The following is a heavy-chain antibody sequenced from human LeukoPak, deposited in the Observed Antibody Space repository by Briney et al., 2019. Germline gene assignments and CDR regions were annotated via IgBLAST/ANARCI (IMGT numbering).Heavy chain of an antibody. CDR2: IYYSGNT. D-gene: IGHD5-12*01. CDR3: ARPNGYSGYDPYFDY. J-gene: IGHJ4*02. CDR1: GVSISSSNSY. V-gene: IGHV4-39*01. Sequence: SETLSLTCTVSGVSISSSNSYWGWIRQPPGKGLEWIGSIYYSGNTYYNASLKSQVSISIDTSKNQFSLKLSSVTAADTAVYYCARPNGYSGYDPYFDYWGQGTLVTVSS.